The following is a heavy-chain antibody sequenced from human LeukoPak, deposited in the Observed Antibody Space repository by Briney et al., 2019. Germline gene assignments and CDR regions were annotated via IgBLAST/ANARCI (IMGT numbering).Heavy chain of an antibody. Sequence: GGSLRLSCAASGFTFSSYEMNWVRQAPGKGLEWVSYISSSGNTIYYADSEKDRFTISRDNSKNSLYLQMNSLKAEDTAVYYCARDRVAAADDAFDIWGQGTMVTVSS. CDR1: GFTFSSYE. J-gene: IGHJ3*02. D-gene: IGHD6-13*01. CDR3: ARDRVAAADDAFDI. CDR2: ISSSGNTI. V-gene: IGHV3-48*03.